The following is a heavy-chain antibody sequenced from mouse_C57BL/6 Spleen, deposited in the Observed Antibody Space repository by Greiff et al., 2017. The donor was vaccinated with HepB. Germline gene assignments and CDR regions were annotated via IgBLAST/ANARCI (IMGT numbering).Heavy chain of an antibody. Sequence: EVKLQESGPELVKPGDSVKISCKASGYSFTGYFMNWVMQSHGKSLEWIGRINPYNGDTFYNQKFKGKATLTVDKSSSTAHMELRSLTSEDSAVYYCARKDYGSSYSAMDYWGQGTSVTVSS. V-gene: IGHV1-20*01. CDR1: GYSFTGYF. J-gene: IGHJ4*01. CDR3: ARKDYGSSYSAMDY. CDR2: INPYNGDT. D-gene: IGHD1-1*01.